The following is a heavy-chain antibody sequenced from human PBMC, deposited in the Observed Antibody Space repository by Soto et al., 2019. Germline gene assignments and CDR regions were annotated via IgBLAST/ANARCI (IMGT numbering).Heavy chain of an antibody. CDR2: INHSGST. Sequence: PSETLSLTCAVYGGSFSGYYWSWIRQPPGKGLEWIGEINHSGSTNYNPSLKSRVTISVDTSKNQFSLKLSSVTAADTAVYYCARAGYSSSWYWDGYYYYGMDVWGQGNTVTVS. J-gene: IGHJ6*01. V-gene: IGHV4-34*01. CDR1: GGSFSGYY. CDR3: ARAGYSSSWYWDGYYYYGMDV. D-gene: IGHD6-13*01.